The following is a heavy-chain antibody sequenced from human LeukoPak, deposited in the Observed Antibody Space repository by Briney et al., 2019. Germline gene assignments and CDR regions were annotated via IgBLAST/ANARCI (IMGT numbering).Heavy chain of an antibody. CDR1: GFTFSGYV. D-gene: IGHD3-10*01. Sequence: TGGSLRLSCAASGFTFSGYVMSWVRQAAGKGLEWVSGISGSGGSTYYADSVKGRFTISRDNSKNTLYLQMNGLRAEDTAVYYCAKEGSMKGAFDIWGQGTMVTVPS. CDR3: AKEGSMKGAFDI. CDR2: ISGSGGST. J-gene: IGHJ3*02. V-gene: IGHV3-23*01.